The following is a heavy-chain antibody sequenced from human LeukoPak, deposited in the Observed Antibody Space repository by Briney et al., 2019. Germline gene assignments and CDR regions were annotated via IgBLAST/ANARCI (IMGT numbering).Heavy chain of an antibody. V-gene: IGHV4-30-4*01. J-gene: IGHJ4*02. CDR2: ISYSGTT. CDR1: GASISSGDYF. D-gene: IGHD2-15*01. Sequence: PSETLSLTCTVSGASISSGDYFWSWLRQPPGKGLQWIGYISYSGTTYSNPSLKSRPTISEDTSKNQFSLRLSSVTAADTAVYYCARGWNYFDDWGRGTLVTVSS. CDR3: ARGWNYFDD.